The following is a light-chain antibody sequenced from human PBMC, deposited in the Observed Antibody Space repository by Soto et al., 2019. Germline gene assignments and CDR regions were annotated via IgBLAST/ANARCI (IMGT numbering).Light chain of an antibody. CDR2: GNS. Sequence: QSVLTQPPSVSGAPGQRVTSSCTGSSSNIGAGYDVHWYQQLPGTAPKLLIYGNSNRPSGVPDRFSGSKSGTSASLAITGLQAEDEADYYCQSYDSSLSGWDVVFGGGTKLTVL. CDR1: SSNIGAGYD. V-gene: IGLV1-40*01. CDR3: QSYDSSLSGWDVV. J-gene: IGLJ2*01.